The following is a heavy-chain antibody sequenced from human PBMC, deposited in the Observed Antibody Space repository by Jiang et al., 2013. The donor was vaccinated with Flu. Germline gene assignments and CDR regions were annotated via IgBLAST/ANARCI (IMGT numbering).Heavy chain of an antibody. CDR3: ARGGYYGSGSYYNVHYFDY. CDR1: GFTFSSYA. Sequence: QLLESGGGLVQPGGSLRLSCAASGFTFSSYAMSWVRQAPGKGLEWVSAISGSGVSTYYGDSVKGRFTISRDNSKNTLYLQMNSLRAEDTAVYYCARGGYYGSGSYYNVHYFDYWGQGSLVTVSS. CDR2: ISGSGVST. D-gene: IGHD3-10*01. V-gene: IGHV3-23*01. J-gene: IGHJ4*02.